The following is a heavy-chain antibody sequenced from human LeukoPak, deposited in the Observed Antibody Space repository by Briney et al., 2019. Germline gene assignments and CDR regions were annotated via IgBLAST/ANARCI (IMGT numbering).Heavy chain of an antibody. Sequence: GASVKVSCKASGYTFTSYGISWVRQAPGQGLAWMGWISAYNGNTNYAQKLQGRVTMTTDTSTSTAYMELRSLRSDDTAVYYCARDIVVVPAAQLPDYWGQGTLVTVSS. CDR3: ARDIVVVPAAQLPDY. CDR2: ISAYNGNT. J-gene: IGHJ4*02. V-gene: IGHV1-18*01. CDR1: GYTFTSYG. D-gene: IGHD2-2*01.